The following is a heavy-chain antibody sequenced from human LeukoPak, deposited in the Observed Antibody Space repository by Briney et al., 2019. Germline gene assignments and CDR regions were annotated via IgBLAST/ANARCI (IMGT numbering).Heavy chain of an antibody. CDR2: IYSGGTT. D-gene: IGHD4-17*01. V-gene: IGHV3-53*01. Sequence: GGSLRLSCAASGFTVSSNYMSWVRQAPGKGLEWVSVIYSGGTTYYSDSVRGRFTISRDNSKNTLYLQMNSLTADDTAVYYCAKSALGYGAYYYYMDVWGKGTTVTVSS. J-gene: IGHJ6*03. CDR3: AKSALGYGAYYYYMDV. CDR1: GFTVSSNY.